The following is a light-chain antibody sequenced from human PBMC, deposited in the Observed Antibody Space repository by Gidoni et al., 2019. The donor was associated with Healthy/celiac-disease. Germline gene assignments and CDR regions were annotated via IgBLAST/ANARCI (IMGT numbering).Light chain of an antibody. Sequence: DIQMTQSPSSLSASVGDRVTITCRASQSISNYLNWYQQNPGKAPTLLIYAASSLQIVVPSRFSGSGAGTDFALTISSLQPEDFATYYCQQSYGTPYTFGQGTKLEIK. CDR2: AAS. J-gene: IGKJ2*01. V-gene: IGKV1-39*01. CDR1: QSISNY. CDR3: QQSYGTPYT.